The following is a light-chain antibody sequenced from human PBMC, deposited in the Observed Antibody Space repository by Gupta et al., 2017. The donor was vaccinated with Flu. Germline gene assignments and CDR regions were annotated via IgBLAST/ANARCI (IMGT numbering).Light chain of an antibody. CDR2: WAS. J-gene: IGKJ1*01. CDR1: QSLLYSSNNKNY. CDR3: QQYYDIPWT. V-gene: IGKV4-1*01. Sequence: GERATINCKSSQSLLYSSNNKNYLAWYQQKPGQPPKLVIYWASSRESGVPDRFSGSGSGTDFTLTISRLQAEDVAVYFCQQYYDIPWTFGQ.